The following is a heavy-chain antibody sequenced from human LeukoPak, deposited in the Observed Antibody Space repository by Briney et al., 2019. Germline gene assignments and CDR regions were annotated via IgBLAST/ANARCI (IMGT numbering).Heavy chain of an antibody. CDR2: ISGSGGTT. CDR3: AKDRSPFDP. CDR1: GFTVSSNY. V-gene: IGHV3-23*01. J-gene: IGHJ5*02. Sequence: GGSLRLSCAASGFTVSSNYMSWVRQAPGKGLEWVSTISGSGGTTYYADSVKGRFTISRDNSKNTLYLQMNSLRAEDTAIYSCAKDRSPFDPWGQGTLVTVSS.